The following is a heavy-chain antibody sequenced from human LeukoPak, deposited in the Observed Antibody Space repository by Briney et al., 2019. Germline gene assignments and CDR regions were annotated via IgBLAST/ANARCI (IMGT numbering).Heavy chain of an antibody. CDR1: GLTFSSYS. Sequence: GGSLRLSCAASGLTFSSYSMNWVRQAPGKGLEWVSSISSSSSYIYYADSVKGRFTISRDNAKNSLYLQMNSLRAEDTAVYYCARETHSSLRVTEYFQHWGQGTLVTVSP. CDR3: ARETHSSLRVTEYFQH. J-gene: IGHJ1*01. D-gene: IGHD6-6*01. CDR2: ISSSSSYI. V-gene: IGHV3-21*01.